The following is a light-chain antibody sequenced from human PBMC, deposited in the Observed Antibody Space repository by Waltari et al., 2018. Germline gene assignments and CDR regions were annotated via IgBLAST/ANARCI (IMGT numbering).Light chain of an antibody. CDR2: GAS. CDR1: QSVSNYY. CDR3: QQYSSSPLT. J-gene: IGKJ4*01. Sequence: EIVLTQSPGTLSLSPGEGTTLSCRASQSVSNYYLAWYQQRPDQAPRLIIYGASTRATGIPDRFSGSGSGTDFTLTINRLEPEDFAVYYCQQYSSSPLTFGGGTKVEIK. V-gene: IGKV3-20*01.